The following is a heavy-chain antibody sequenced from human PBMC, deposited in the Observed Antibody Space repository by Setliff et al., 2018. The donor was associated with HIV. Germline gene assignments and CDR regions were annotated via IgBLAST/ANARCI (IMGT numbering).Heavy chain of an antibody. CDR3: SRLVVGFSGTSAYMNV. CDR1: RFSFSTSW. J-gene: IGHJ6*03. D-gene: IGHD1-26*01. V-gene: IGHV3-7*03. Sequence: GGSLRLSCATSRFSFSTSWMTWVRQTPGKGLEWIANINQDGNKKYHAGSVWGRFTISRDNAKNSLYLQMNSLRAEDTALYYCSRLVVGFSGTSAYMNVWGRGTTVTVSS. CDR2: INQDGNKK.